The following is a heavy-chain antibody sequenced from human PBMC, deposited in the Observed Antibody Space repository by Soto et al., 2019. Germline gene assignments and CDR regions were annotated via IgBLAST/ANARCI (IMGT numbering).Heavy chain of an antibody. D-gene: IGHD5-18*01. CDR2: IIPIFGTA. Sequence: QVQLVQSGAEVKKPGSSVKVSCKASGGTVSSYAISWVRQAPGQGLEWRGGIIPIFGTANYAQKFQGRVTITADESTSTAYMELSSLRSEDTAVYYCARVPRYSYGSPYYYYYGMDVWGQGTTVTVSS. CDR3: ARVPRYSYGSPYYYYYGMDV. J-gene: IGHJ6*02. CDR1: GGTVSSYA. V-gene: IGHV1-69*12.